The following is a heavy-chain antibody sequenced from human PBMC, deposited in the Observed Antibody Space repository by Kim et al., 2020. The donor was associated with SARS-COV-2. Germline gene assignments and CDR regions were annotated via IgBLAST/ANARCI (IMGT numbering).Heavy chain of an antibody. CDR3: ARHIVRGVIITSGAFDY. V-gene: IGHV4-59*08. D-gene: IGHD3-10*01. J-gene: IGHJ4*02. Sequence: SETLSLTCTVSGGSISSYYWSWIRQPPGKGLEWIGYIYYSGSTNYNPSLKSRVTISVDTSKNQFSLKLSSVTAADTAVYYCARHIVRGVIITSGAFDYWGQGTLVTVSS. CDR2: IYYSGST. CDR1: GGSISSYY.